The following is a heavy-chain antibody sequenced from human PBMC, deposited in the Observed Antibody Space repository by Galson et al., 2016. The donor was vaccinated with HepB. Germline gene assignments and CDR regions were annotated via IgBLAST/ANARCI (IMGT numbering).Heavy chain of an antibody. D-gene: IGHD2-15*01. CDR1: GLTFSGSA. Sequence: SLRLSCAASGLTFSGSAMHWVRQASGKGLEWVGHIRSKTNSYATKYAASVKGRFTITSDDSKNTPYLQMNSLKTEDTAVYYCTRGLVVVAATQDYSDYYGMDVWGQGTTVTVSS. V-gene: IGHV3-73*01. J-gene: IGHJ6*02. CDR2: IRSKTNSYAT. CDR3: TRGLVVVAATQDYSDYYGMDV.